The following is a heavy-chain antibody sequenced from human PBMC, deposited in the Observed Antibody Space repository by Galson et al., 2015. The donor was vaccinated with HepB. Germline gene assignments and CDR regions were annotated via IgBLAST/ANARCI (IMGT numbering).Heavy chain of an antibody. D-gene: IGHD3-10*01. Sequence: SLRLSCAASGFTFSSYGMHWVRQAPGKGLEWVAFIRYDGSNKYYADSVKGRFTISRDNSKNTLYLQMNSLRAEDTAVYYCAKDVGFGEDNWFDPWGQGTLVTVSS. CDR2: IRYDGSNK. V-gene: IGHV3-30*02. J-gene: IGHJ5*02. CDR3: AKDVGFGEDNWFDP. CDR1: GFTFSSYG.